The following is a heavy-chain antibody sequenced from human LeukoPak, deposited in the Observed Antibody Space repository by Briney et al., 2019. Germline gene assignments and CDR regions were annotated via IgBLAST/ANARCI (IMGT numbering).Heavy chain of an antibody. CDR3: ARDSPYYDFRSAKPGSMDV. CDR1: GYTFTGYY. J-gene: IGHJ6*02. D-gene: IGHD3-3*01. V-gene: IGHV1-2*02. CDR2: INPNSGGT. Sequence: ASVKVSCKASGYTFTGYYMHWLRQAPGQGLEWMGWINPNSGGTNYAQKFQGRVTMTRDTSISTAYMELSRLRSDDTAVYYCARDSPYYDFRSAKPGSMDVWGQGTTVTVSS.